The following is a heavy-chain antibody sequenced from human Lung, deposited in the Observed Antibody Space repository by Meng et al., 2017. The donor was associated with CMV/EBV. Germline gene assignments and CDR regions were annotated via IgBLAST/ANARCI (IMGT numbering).Heavy chain of an antibody. D-gene: IGHD6-19*01. CDR3: ARFGGTGSSGWLGYGMDV. CDR2: ISGSGGST. J-gene: IGHJ6*02. CDR1: GFSFNSYA. V-gene: IGHV3-23*01. Sequence: GESXKISCAASGFSFNSYARTWVRQAPGKGLEWVSGISGSGGSTYYADSVKGRFTISRDNSKNTLFVQMNSLRAEDTAVYYCARFGGTGSSGWLGYGMDVWXQGTXVTVSS.